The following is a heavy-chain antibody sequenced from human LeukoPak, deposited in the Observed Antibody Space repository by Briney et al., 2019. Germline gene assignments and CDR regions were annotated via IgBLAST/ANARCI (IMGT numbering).Heavy chain of an antibody. V-gene: IGHV1-2*06. J-gene: IGHJ4*02. CDR1: EYTFIDYY. Sequence: ASVKVSCKPYEYTFIDYYIHWVRQAPGQGLEWMGRINPNSGGTNYAQKFQGRVTMTRDTSISTAYMELSRLRSDDTAVYYCARDSSSGWYDFDYWGQGTLVTVSS. D-gene: IGHD6-19*01. CDR2: INPNSGGT. CDR3: ARDSSSGWYDFDY.